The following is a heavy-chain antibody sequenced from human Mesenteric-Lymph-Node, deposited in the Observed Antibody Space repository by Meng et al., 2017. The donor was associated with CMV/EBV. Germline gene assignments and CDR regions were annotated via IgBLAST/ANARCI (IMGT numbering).Heavy chain of an antibody. J-gene: IGHJ1*01. D-gene: IGHD6-6*01. CDR3: AKRDYSSSSDSFYFQH. V-gene: IGHV3-11*01. CDR2: ISSSGSTI. CDR1: GFTFSDYY. Sequence: GGSLRLSCAASGFTFSDYYMTWIRQAPGKGLEWVSYISSSGSTIYYADSVKGRFTISRDNSKNTLYLQMNSLRAEDTAVYYCAKRDYSSSSDSFYFQHWGQGTLVTVSS.